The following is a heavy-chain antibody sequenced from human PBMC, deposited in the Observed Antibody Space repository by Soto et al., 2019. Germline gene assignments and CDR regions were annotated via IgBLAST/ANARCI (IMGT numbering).Heavy chain of an antibody. CDR3: ARERLAPDGLDP. J-gene: IGHJ5*02. Sequence: GGSLRLSCVASGFTFSSFPMTWVRQAPGKGLEWVSGISSTGASTYYADSVKGRFTISRDNAKNSLYLQMNSLRAEDTAVYYCARERLAPDGLDPWGQGTLVTVSS. V-gene: IGHV3-23*01. D-gene: IGHD3-9*01. CDR2: ISSTGAST. CDR1: GFTFSSFP.